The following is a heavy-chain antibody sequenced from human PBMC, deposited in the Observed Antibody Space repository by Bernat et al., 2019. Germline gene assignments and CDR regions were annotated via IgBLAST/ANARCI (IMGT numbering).Heavy chain of an antibody. Sequence: QVQLVESGGGSVKPGGSLRLSCAASGFTFSDYYMSWIRQAPGKGLEWLSYISGSGRPIYYAEPVKGRFTISRDNAKNSLYLQMNGLRAGETAVYYCARGQQLWGVWGQGTTVTVSS. V-gene: IGHV3-11*01. CDR2: ISGSGRPI. J-gene: IGHJ6*02. CDR1: GFTFSDYY. D-gene: IGHD1-1*01. CDR3: ARGQQLWGV.